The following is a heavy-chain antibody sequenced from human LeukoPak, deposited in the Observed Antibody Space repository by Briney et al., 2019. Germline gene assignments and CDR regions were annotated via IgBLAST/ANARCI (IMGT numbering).Heavy chain of an antibody. V-gene: IGHV3-21*01. CDR1: GFTFSNYS. J-gene: IGHJ4*02. Sequence: GGSLRLSCAASGFTFSNYSMNWVRQAPGKGLEWVSSISSSSSTISYADSVKGRFTISRDNAKNSLYLQMNSLRAEDTAVYYCARVTETYYFDYWGQGTLVTVS. CDR3: ARVTETYYFDY. D-gene: IGHD4-11*01. CDR2: ISSSSSTI.